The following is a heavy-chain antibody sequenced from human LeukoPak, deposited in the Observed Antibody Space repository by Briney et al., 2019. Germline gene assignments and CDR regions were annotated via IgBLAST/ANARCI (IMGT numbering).Heavy chain of an antibody. D-gene: IGHD3-3*01. Sequence: PSETLSLTCAVYGGSFSGYYWSWIRQPPGKGLEWIGEINHSGSTNYNPSLKSRVTISVDTSKNQFSLKLSSVTVADTAVYYCARGRGYDFWSGYHRFFDYWGQGTLVTVSS. CDR2: INHSGST. J-gene: IGHJ4*02. CDR3: ARGRGYDFWSGYHRFFDY. V-gene: IGHV4-34*01. CDR1: GGSFSGYY.